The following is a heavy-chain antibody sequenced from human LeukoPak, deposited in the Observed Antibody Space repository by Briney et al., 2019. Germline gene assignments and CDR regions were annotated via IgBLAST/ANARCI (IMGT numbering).Heavy chain of an antibody. D-gene: IGHD6-19*01. Sequence: PSETLSLTCTVSGGSISSYYWSWIRQPAGKGLEWIGRIYTSGSTNYNPSPKSRVTISVDKSKNQFSLKLSSVTAADTAVYYCATEGIAVAGTIFDYWGQGTLVTVSS. J-gene: IGHJ4*02. V-gene: IGHV4-4*07. CDR2: IYTSGST. CDR3: ATEGIAVAGTIFDY. CDR1: GGSISSYY.